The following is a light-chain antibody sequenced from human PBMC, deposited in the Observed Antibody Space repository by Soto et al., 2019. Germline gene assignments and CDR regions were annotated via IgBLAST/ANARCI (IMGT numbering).Light chain of an antibody. V-gene: IGLV2-11*01. J-gene: IGLJ3*02. CDR2: DVS. CDR3: GSYGGSYTLV. Sequence: QSALTQPRSVSGSPGQSVTISCTGTSSDVCGYNYVSWYQQHPGKAPKLIIYDVSKRPSGVPDRFSGSKSGNTASLTISGLQAEDEADYYCGSYGGSYTLVFGGGTKLTVL. CDR1: SSDVCGYNY.